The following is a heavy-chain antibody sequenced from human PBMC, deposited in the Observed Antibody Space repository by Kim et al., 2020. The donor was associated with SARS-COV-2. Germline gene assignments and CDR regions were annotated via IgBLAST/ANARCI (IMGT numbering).Heavy chain of an antibody. CDR1: GFTFSSYG. Sequence: GGSLRLSCAASGFTFSSYGMSWVRQAPGKGLEWVAVISCDGSNKYYADSVKGRFTISRDNSKNTLYLQMNSLSAEDTAVYYCARDRLLYSGAGSLCLLGMDVWGQGTTVTVSS. J-gene: IGHJ6*02. D-gene: IGHD3-10*01. V-gene: IGHV3-33*05. CDR2: ISCDGSNK. CDR3: ARDRLLYSGAGSLCLLGMDV.